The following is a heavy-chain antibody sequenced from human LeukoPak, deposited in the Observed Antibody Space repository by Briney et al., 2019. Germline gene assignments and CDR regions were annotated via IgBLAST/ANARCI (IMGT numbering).Heavy chain of an antibody. V-gene: IGHV3-21*01. Sequence: PGGSLRLSCVASGFTFSSDAMNWVRQAPGKGLEWVSSISSSSSYIYYADSVKGRFTISRDNAKNSLYLQMNSLRAEDTAVYYCAKDRYFDWLLYIDYYYGMDVWGQGTTVTVSS. CDR3: AKDRYFDWLLYIDYYYGMDV. D-gene: IGHD3-9*01. CDR1: GFTFSSDA. CDR2: ISSSSSYI. J-gene: IGHJ6*02.